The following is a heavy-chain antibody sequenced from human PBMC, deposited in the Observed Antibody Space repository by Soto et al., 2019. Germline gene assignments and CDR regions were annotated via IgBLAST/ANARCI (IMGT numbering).Heavy chain of an antibody. D-gene: IGHD3-22*01. Sequence: GGSLRLSCAASGFTFSSYAMSWVRQAPGKGLEWVSAISGSGGSTYCADSVKGRFTISRDNSKNTLYLQMNSLRAEDTAVYYCAKDPISYDSSGYYTGLLDYWGQGTLVTVSS. CDR1: GFTFSSYA. CDR3: AKDPISYDSSGYYTGLLDY. CDR2: ISGSGGST. V-gene: IGHV3-23*01. J-gene: IGHJ4*02.